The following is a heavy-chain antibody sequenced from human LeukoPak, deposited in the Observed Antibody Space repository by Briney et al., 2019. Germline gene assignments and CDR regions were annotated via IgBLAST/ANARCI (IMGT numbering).Heavy chain of an antibody. J-gene: IGHJ6*02. Sequence: SETLSLTCTVSGGSISSYYWSWIRQPPGKGLEWIGYIYYSGSTNYNPSLKGRVTISVDTSKNQFSLKLSSVTAADTAVYYCARVGHYYYYGMDVWGQGTTVTVSS. CDR1: GGSISSYY. D-gene: IGHD3-16*01. V-gene: IGHV4-59*01. CDR2: IYYSGST. CDR3: ARVGHYYYYGMDV.